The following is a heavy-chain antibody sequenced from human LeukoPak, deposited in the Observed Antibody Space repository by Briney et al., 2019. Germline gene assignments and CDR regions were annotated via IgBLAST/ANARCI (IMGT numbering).Heavy chain of an antibody. D-gene: IGHD3-10*01. CDR2: IIPILGIA. V-gene: IGHV1-69*04. CDR1: GGTFSSYA. CDR3: ARSSNYGSSHYFDY. Sequence: SVKVSCKASGGTFSSYAISWVRQAPGQGLEWMGRIIPILGIANYAQKFQGRVTITADKSTSTAYIELSSLRSEDTAVYYCARSSNYGSSHYFDYWGQGTLVTVSS. J-gene: IGHJ4*02.